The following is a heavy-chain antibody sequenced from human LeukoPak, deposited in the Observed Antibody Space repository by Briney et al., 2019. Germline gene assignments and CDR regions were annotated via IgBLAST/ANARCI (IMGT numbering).Heavy chain of an antibody. J-gene: IGHJ4*02. CDR1: GGTFSSYA. CDR3: ARESRSSSWYLGHYFDY. CDR2: IIPIFGTA. D-gene: IGHD6-13*01. V-gene: IGHV1-69*13. Sequence: SVKVSCKASGGTFSSYAISWVRQAPGQGLEWMGGIIPIFGTANYAQKFQGKVTITADESTSTAYMELSSLRSEDTAVYYCARESRSSSWYLGHYFDYWGQGTLVTVSS.